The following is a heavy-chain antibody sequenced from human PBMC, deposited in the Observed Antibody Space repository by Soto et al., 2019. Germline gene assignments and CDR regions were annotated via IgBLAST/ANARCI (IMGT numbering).Heavy chain of an antibody. D-gene: IGHD2-2*01. CDR3: ARGDLPRYCGSTSCSNWRFDP. CDR2: INHSGST. CDR1: GGSFSGYY. Sequence: QVQLQQWGAGLLKPSETLSLTCAIYGGSFSGYYWSWIRQPPGKGLEWIGEINHSGSTNYNPSLKSRVTISVDTSKNQFSLKLSSVTAADTAVYYCARGDLPRYCGSTSCSNWRFDPWGQGTLVTVSS. V-gene: IGHV4-34*01. J-gene: IGHJ5*02.